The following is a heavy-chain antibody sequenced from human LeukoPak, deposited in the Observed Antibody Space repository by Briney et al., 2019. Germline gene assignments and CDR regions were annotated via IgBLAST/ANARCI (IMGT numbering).Heavy chain of an antibody. D-gene: IGHD1-14*01. CDR1: GFSFSDYG. V-gene: IGHV3-48*04. CDR3: ATSITSQNIGQFARFDY. Sequence: PGGSLSRSCAVSGFSFSDYGMHWVRQAPGKGVEGVSYFSSSGSTIYYADSVKGRFTISRDNAKNSLYLQMNSLRAEDTALYYCATSITSQNIGQFARFDYWGQGTLVTVSS. CDR2: FSSSGSTI. J-gene: IGHJ4*02.